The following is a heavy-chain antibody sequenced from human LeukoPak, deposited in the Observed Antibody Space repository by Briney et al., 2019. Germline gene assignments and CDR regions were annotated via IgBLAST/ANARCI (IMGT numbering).Heavy chain of an antibody. CDR2: IYYSGST. D-gene: IGHD4-17*01. Sequence: PSETLSLTCTVSGGSISSYYWSWIRRPPGKGLEWIGYIYYSGSTNYNPSLKSRVTISVDTSKNQFSLKLSSVTAADTAVYYCARHGDYDAFDIWGQGTMVTVSS. CDR3: ARHGDYDAFDI. V-gene: IGHV4-59*08. J-gene: IGHJ3*02. CDR1: GGSISSYY.